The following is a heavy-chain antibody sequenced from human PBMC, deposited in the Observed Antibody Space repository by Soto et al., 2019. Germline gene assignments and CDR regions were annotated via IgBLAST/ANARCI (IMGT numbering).Heavy chain of an antibody. V-gene: IGHV3-30*15. CDR3: ARDRLRLGELSLIGYFDY. Sequence: QVQLVESGGSVVQPGRSLRLSCEASGFTFTSYAMHWVRQAPGKGLEWVAVISYDGINEYYADSVKGRFTISRDNSKNTLFLHMSSLRVEDTAVYSCARDRLRLGELSLIGYFDYWGQGTLVTVSS. J-gene: IGHJ4*02. CDR1: GFTFTSYA. D-gene: IGHD3-16*02. CDR2: ISYDGINE.